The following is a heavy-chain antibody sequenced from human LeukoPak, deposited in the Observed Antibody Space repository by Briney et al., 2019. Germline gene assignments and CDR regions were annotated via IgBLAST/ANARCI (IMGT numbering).Heavy chain of an antibody. D-gene: IGHD1-26*01. Sequence: GGSLRLSCAASGFTFSSHWMHWVRQAPGKGLVWVSRINSDGSSTSYADSVKGRFTISRDNAKNTLYLQMNSLRAEDTAVYYCAREYSGSYFDFDYWGQGTLVTVSS. CDR1: GFTFSSHW. CDR3: AREYSGSYFDFDY. V-gene: IGHV3-74*01. J-gene: IGHJ4*02. CDR2: INSDGSST.